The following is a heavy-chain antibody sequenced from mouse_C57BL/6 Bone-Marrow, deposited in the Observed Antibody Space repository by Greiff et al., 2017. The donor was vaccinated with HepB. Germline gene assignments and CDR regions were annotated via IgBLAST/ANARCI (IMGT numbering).Heavy chain of an antibody. Sequence: QVQLQESGAELVRPGPSVKMSCKASGYTFTNYWIGWAKQRPGHGLEWIGDIYPGGGYTNYNEKFKGKATLTADKSSSTAYMQFSSLTSEDSAIYYCARVTTVVANTLYWYFDVWGTGTTVTVSS. V-gene: IGHV1-63*01. D-gene: IGHD1-1*01. CDR1: GYTFTNYW. CDR2: IYPGGGYT. CDR3: ARVTTVVANTLYWYFDV. J-gene: IGHJ1*03.